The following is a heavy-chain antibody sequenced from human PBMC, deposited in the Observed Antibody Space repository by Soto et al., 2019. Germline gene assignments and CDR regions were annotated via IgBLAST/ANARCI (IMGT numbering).Heavy chain of an antibody. D-gene: IGHD2-15*01. J-gene: IGHJ6*03. Sequence: ASVKVSCKASGYTFTSYAMHWVRQAPGQRLEWMGWINAGNGNTKYSQKFQGRVTITRDTSASTAYMELSGLRSEDTAVYYCARDLGYCSGGSCYVHYYYYMDVWGKGTTVTAP. V-gene: IGHV1-3*01. CDR1: GYTFTSYA. CDR3: ARDLGYCSGGSCYVHYYYYMDV. CDR2: INAGNGNT.